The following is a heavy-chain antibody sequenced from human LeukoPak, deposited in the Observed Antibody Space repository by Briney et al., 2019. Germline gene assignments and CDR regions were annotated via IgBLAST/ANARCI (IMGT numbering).Heavy chain of an antibody. J-gene: IGHJ3*02. CDR1: GGSFSGYY. CDR3: ARGTVEMATFNAFDI. D-gene: IGHD5-24*01. Sequence: SETLSLTCAVYGGSFSGYYWSWIRQPPGKGLEWIGEINHSGSTNYNPSLKSRVTISVDTSKNQFSLKLSSVTAADTAVYYCARGTVEMATFNAFDIWGQGTMVTVSS. CDR2: INHSGST. V-gene: IGHV4-34*01.